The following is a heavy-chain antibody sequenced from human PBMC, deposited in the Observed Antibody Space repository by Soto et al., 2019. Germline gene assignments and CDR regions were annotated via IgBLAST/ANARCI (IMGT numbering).Heavy chain of an antibody. CDR1: GYAFTTYG. Sequence: QVHLVQSGAEVKKPGASVKVSCKGSGYAFTTYGITWVRQAPGQGLEWMGWISAHNGNTNYAQKLQGRVTVTRDTSTSTAYMELRSLRADDTAVYYCARGRYGHYWGQGALVTVSS. V-gene: IGHV1-18*01. D-gene: IGHD1-1*01. J-gene: IGHJ4*02. CDR2: ISAHNGNT. CDR3: ARGRYGHY.